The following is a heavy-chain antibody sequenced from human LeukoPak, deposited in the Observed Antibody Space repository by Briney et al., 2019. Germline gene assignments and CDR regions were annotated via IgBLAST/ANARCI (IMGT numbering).Heavy chain of an antibody. J-gene: IGHJ4*02. Sequence: KASETLSLTCTVSGGSISSSSYYWGWIRQPPGKGLEWTGGIYYSGSTYYNPSLKSRVTISVDTSKNQFSLKLSSVTAADTAVYYCARMGEIAYCGGDCYSPPFDYWGQGTLVTVSS. D-gene: IGHD2-21*02. CDR1: GGSISSSSYY. V-gene: IGHV4-39*01. CDR2: IYYSGST. CDR3: ARMGEIAYCGGDCYSPPFDY.